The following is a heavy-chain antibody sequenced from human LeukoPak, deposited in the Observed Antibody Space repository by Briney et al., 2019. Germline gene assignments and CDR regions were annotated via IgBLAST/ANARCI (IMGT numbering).Heavy chain of an antibody. CDR2: INHSGST. J-gene: IGHJ6*03. CDR3: ARSITIFGVVTKYYYYYYMDV. CDR1: GGSFSGYY. D-gene: IGHD3-3*01. V-gene: IGHV4-34*01. Sequence: SETLSLTCAVNGGSFSGYYWTWIRQSPGKGLEWIGEINHSGSTNYNASLKSRVTISEDTSKNQFSLKLSSVTAADTAVYYCARSITIFGVVTKYYYYYYMDVWGKGTTVTVSS.